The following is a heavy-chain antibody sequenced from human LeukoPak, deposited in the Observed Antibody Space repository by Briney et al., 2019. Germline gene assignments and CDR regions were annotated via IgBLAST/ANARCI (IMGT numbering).Heavy chain of an antibody. D-gene: IGHD3-9*01. CDR3: AHIFLCQTYYDILTGYCHPTFDY. CDR2: IYWDDDK. J-gene: IGHJ4*02. CDR1: GFSLSTSGVG. Sequence: SGPTLVKPTQTLTLTCTFSGFSLSTSGVGVGWIRQPPGKALEWLALIYWDDDKRYSPSLKSRLTITKDTSKNQVVLTMTNMDPVDTATYYCAHIFLCQTYYDILTGYCHPTFDYWGQGTLVTVSS. V-gene: IGHV2-5*02.